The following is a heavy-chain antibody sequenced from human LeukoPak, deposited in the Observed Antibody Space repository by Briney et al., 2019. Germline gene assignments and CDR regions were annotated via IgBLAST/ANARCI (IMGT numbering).Heavy chain of an antibody. D-gene: IGHD3-9*01. J-gene: IGHJ4*02. V-gene: IGHV4-59*08. CDR1: GGSISNYY. CDR2: IYYSGST. CDR3: ARSPLYFEFDY. Sequence: SETLSLTCTVSGGSISNYYWSWIRQPPGKGLEWIGHIYYSGSTNYNPSLKSRVTISVDTSKNQFSLKLTSVTAADTAVYYCARSPLYFEFDYWGQGTLVTVSS.